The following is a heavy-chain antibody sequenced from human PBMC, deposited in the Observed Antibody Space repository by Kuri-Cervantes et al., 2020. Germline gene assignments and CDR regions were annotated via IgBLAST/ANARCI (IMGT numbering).Heavy chain of an antibody. CDR1: GFTVSSNY. D-gene: IGHD3-22*01. CDR2: IYSGGST. Sequence: GEYLKISCAASGFTVSSNYMSWVRQAPGKGLEWVSGIYSGGSTYYADSVKGRFTISRDNSKNTLYLQMNSLRAEDTAVYYCARDPNYYDSSCYIDYWGQGTLVTVSS. J-gene: IGHJ4*02. V-gene: IGHV3-53*01. CDR3: ARDPNYYDSSCYIDY.